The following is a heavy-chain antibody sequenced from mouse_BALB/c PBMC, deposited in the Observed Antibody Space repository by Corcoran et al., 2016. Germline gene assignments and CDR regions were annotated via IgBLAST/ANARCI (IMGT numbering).Heavy chain of an antibody. Sequence: EVQLQQSGPELVKPGASVKMSCKASGYTFTDYYMKWVKQSHGKSREWIGDINPNNGGTSYNQKFKGKATLTVDKSSSTAYMQLNSLTSEDSAGDYCARDGNYYFDYWGPGTTLTVSS. CDR1: GYTFTDYY. CDR2: INPNNGGT. V-gene: IGHV1-26*01. D-gene: IGHD2-1*01. CDR3: ARDGNYYFDY. J-gene: IGHJ2*01.